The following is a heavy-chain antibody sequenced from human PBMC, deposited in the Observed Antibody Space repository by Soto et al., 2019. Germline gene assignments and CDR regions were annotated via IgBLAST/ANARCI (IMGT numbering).Heavy chain of an antibody. CDR2: IYYSWST. V-gene: IGHV4-31*11. D-gene: IGHD3-10*01. Sequence: TLCLTCAVSGVSISSGGYYWSWIRQHPGKGLEWSGYIYYSWSTYYNPSLKSRVTISVDTSKNQFSLKLSSVTAADTAVYYCARDRRGCRGYYGSGSCGYFDYWGQGTLVTVYS. J-gene: IGHJ4*02. CDR3: ARDRRGCRGYYGSGSCGYFDY. CDR1: GVSISSGGYY.